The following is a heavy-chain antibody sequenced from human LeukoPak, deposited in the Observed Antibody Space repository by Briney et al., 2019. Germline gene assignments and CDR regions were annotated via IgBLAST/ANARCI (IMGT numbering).Heavy chain of an antibody. J-gene: IGHJ3*02. Sequence: PSETLSLTCTVSGGSISSSSYYWGWIRQPPGKGLEWIGSIYYSGSTYYNPSLKSRVTISVDTSKNQFSLKLSSVTAADTAVYYCARATYYDILTGTYHGVAFDIWGQGTMVTVSS. V-gene: IGHV4-39*07. CDR2: IYYSGST. D-gene: IGHD3-9*01. CDR3: ARATYYDILTGTYHGVAFDI. CDR1: GGSISSSSYY.